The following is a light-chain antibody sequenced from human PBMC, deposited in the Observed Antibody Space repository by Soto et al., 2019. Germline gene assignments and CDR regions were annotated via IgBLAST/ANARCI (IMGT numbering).Light chain of an antibody. J-gene: IGLJ1*01. Sequence: QSVLTQPASVSGSPGQSITISCTGTSSDVGGYNYVSWYQQHPGKAPKLMIYDVSTRPSGVSNRFSGSKSGNTASPTISGLQAEDEADYYCSSYTSSSTLFYVFGTGTKVTVL. CDR1: SSDVGGYNY. CDR2: DVS. V-gene: IGLV2-14*01. CDR3: SSYTSSSTLFYV.